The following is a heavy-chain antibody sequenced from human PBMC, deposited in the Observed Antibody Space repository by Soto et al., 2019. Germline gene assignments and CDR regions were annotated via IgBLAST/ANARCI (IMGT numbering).Heavy chain of an antibody. Sequence: SETLSLTCTVSGGSISSGDYYWSWIRQPPGKGLEWIGYIYYSGSTYYNPSLKSRVTISVDTSKNQFSLKLSSVTAADTAVYYCARQGVLPDYFDYWGQGTLVTVSS. J-gene: IGHJ4*02. V-gene: IGHV4-39*01. CDR2: IYYSGST. CDR3: ARQGVLPDYFDY. D-gene: IGHD1-26*01. CDR1: GGSISSGDYY.